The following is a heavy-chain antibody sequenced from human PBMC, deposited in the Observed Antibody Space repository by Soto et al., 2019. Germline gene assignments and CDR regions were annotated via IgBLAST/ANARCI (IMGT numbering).Heavy chain of an antibody. CDR1: GGSISSYY. J-gene: IGHJ4*02. CDR3: ARVYGDYLDY. CDR2: IYYSGST. D-gene: IGHD4-17*01. V-gene: IGHV4-59*01. Sequence: QVQLQESGPGLVKPSETLSLTCNVFGGSISSYYWSWVRQPPGTGLEWIGYIYYSGSTNYNHSLKSRVTISVDTSKNQFSLKLSSVTAADTAVYYCARVYGDYLDYWGQGTLVTVSS.